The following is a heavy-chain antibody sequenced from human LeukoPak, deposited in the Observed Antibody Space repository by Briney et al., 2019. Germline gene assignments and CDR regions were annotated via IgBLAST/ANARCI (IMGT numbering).Heavy chain of an antibody. Sequence: ASVKVSCKASGYTFTGYYMHWVRQAPGQGLEWMGWINPNSGGTSYAQNFQGRVTMTRDTPITTAYMELSRLRSDDTAVYYCARRQIDCSTTSCYVDYWGQGTLVTVSS. J-gene: IGHJ4*02. CDR1: GYTFTGYY. CDR3: ARRQIDCSTTSCYVDY. D-gene: IGHD2-2*01. V-gene: IGHV1-2*02. CDR2: INPNSGGT.